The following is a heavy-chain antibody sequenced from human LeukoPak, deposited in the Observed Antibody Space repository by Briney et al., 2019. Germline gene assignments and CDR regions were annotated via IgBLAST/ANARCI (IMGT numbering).Heavy chain of an antibody. CDR3: ARGTPAVAGIDY. CDR1: GFTFTTDP. Sequence: GGSLRLSCAASGFTFTTDPMHWVRQTPGKGLEWLGVLSYDGTDWYYADSVRGRFTISRDNSKKTLYLQMNSPTREDTAVYYCARGTPAVAGIDYWGLGTLVTVSS. V-gene: IGHV3-30*04. J-gene: IGHJ4*02. CDR2: LSYDGTDW. D-gene: IGHD6-19*01.